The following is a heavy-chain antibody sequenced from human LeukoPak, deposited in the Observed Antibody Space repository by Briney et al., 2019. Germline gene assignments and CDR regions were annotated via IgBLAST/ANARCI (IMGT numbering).Heavy chain of an antibody. J-gene: IGHJ1*01. CDR2: IIPILGIA. CDR1: GGTFSSYT. V-gene: IGHV1-69*04. CDR3: ARDPVYCSSTSCREYFQH. D-gene: IGHD2-2*01. Sequence: SVKVSCKASGGTFSSYTISWVRQAPGQGLEWMGRIIPILGIANYAQKFQGRLTITADKSTSTAYMELSSLRSEDTAVYYCARDPVYCSSTSCREYFQHWGQGTLVTVSS.